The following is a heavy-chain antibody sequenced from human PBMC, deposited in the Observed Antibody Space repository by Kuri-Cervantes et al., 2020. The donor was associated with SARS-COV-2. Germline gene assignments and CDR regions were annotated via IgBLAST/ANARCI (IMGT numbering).Heavy chain of an antibody. CDR1: GYTFTGYY. V-gene: IGHV1-2*02. CDR2: INPNSGGT. D-gene: IGHD1-26*01. CDR3: ARVSGSDGNPSDY. J-gene: IGHJ4*02. Sequence: ASVKVSCNASGYTFTGYYMHWVRQAPGQGLEWMGWINPNSGGTKYAQKFQGRVTRTRDTSISTAYMELSRLRSDDTAVYYCARVSGSDGNPSDYWGQGTLVTVSS.